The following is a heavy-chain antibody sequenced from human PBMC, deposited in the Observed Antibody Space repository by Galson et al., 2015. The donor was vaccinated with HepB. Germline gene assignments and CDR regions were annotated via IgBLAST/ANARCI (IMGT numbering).Heavy chain of an antibody. CDR1: GFTFSSFA. D-gene: IGHD2-21*01. Sequence: SLRLSCAASGFTFSSFALSWVRQAPGKGLEWVSFISTSSHYIYYADSLKGRLTISRDDAQNSLYLQMNSLTADDTAVYYCARGPAVVSASGNYFDSWGQGTLVTVSS. J-gene: IGHJ5*01. CDR3: ARGPAVVSASGNYFDS. V-gene: IGHV3-21*06. CDR2: ISTSSHYI.